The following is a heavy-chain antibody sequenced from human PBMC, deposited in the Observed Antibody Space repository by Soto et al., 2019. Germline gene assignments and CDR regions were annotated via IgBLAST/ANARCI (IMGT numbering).Heavy chain of an antibody. J-gene: IGHJ4*02. V-gene: IGHV1-69*06. Sequence: QVYLVQSGAEVKKPGSSVKISCKASVGIFSSNTINWVRQAAGQGLEWMGGIIPLFGTANYAEKFQGRVTITADKSTKTEYMELTSLRSEDTAVYYCARKAACGGDCYAFDTWGQVTHVTVSS. CDR3: ARKAACGGDCYAFDT. CDR2: IIPLFGTA. D-gene: IGHD2-21*02. CDR1: VGIFSSNT.